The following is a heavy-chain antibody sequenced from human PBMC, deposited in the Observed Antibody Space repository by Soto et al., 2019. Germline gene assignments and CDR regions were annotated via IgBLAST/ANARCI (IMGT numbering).Heavy chain of an antibody. J-gene: IGHJ5*02. CDR2: INYSGST. V-gene: IGHV4-39*01. CDR3: SRRAPEGFDP. Sequence: QLQLQESGPGLVKTSETLSLTCTVSGGSISSSPYYWGWIRQPPGKGLEWIGSINYSGSTYYNPSLKSRLTLSVDTSKNLFSLRVISVTAADTALYYCSRRAPEGFDPWGQGTLVTVSS. CDR1: GGSISSSPYY.